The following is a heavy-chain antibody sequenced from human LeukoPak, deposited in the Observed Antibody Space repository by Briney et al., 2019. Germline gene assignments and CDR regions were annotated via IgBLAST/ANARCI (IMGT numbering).Heavy chain of an antibody. CDR2: IIPIFGTA. CDR1: GGTFSSYA. CDR3: ARGRLGFCGGGSCSDFDY. D-gene: IGHD2-15*01. J-gene: IGHJ4*02. V-gene: IGHV1-69*06. Sequence: SVKVSCKASGGTFSSYAISWVRQAPGQGLEWMGGIIPIFGTANYAQKFQGRVTITADKSTSTAYMELSSLRSEDTAVYYCARGRLGFCGGGSCSDFDYWGQGTLVSVSS.